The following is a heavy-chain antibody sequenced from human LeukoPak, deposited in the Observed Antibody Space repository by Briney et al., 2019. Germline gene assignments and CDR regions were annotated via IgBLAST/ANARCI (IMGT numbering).Heavy chain of an antibody. CDR2: INPSGGNT. CDR1: GYTFTSDY. J-gene: IGHJ4*02. Sequence: ASVKVSCKTSGYTFTSDYMHWVRQAPGQGLEWMGIINPSGGNTNYAQRFQGRVTMTRDTSTRTVYMELSSLRSEDTALYYCARVRGVEFDYWGQGTLVTVSS. V-gene: IGHV1-46*01. CDR3: ARVRGVEFDY. D-gene: IGHD3-10*01.